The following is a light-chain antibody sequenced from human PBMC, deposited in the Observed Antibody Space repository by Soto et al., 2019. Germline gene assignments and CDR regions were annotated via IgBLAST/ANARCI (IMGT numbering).Light chain of an antibody. CDR1: QSISSY. CDR2: AAS. V-gene: IGKV1-39*01. Sequence: DIQMTQSPSSLSASVGDRVTITCRASQSISSYLNWYQQKPGKAPKLLIYAASSLQSGVPSRFSGSGSRTDFTITISSLQPEDFATYYCQQSYSTPYTFGQGTKLELK. J-gene: IGKJ2*01. CDR3: QQSYSTPYT.